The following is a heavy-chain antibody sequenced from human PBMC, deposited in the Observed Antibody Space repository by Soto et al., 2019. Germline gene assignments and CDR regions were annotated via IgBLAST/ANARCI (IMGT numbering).Heavy chain of an antibody. CDR3: HGDGY. CDR1: GFTVTINY. CDR2: IYSGGTI. V-gene: IGHV3-53*01. Sequence: EVQVVESGGGLVQPGGSLRLSCAVSGFTVTINYMSWVRQAPGKGLEWVSVIYSGGTIYYADSVKGRFTISRDTSKNTLYLQMNSLRGDDTAVYYCHGDGYWGQGTLVTVS. J-gene: IGHJ4*02.